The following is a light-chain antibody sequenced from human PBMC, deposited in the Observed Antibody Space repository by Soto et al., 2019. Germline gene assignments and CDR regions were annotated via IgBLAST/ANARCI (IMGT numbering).Light chain of an antibody. CDR1: SSDVGAYNY. V-gene: IGLV2-14*03. Sequence: QSVLTQPASVSGSPGQSITISCTGTSSDVGAYNYVSWYQQHPGKAPKLLIYQVTNRPSGVSNRFSGSKSANTASLTISGLQPEDEANYYCSSFTRTNTWVFGGGTKVTVL. J-gene: IGLJ3*02. CDR3: SSFTRTNTWV. CDR2: QVT.